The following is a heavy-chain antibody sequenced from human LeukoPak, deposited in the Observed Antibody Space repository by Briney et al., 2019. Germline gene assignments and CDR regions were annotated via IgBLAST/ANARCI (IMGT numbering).Heavy chain of an antibody. CDR2: ISSSRSYI. V-gene: IGHV3-21*01. CDR1: GFTFSSYS. J-gene: IGHJ4*02. CDR3: ARGEWELLGFDY. Sequence: PGGSLRLSCAASGFTFSSYSMNWLRQAPGKGLEWVSSISSSRSYIYYADSVKGRFTICRDNAKNSLYLQMNSLRGEDTAVYYCARGEWELLGFDYWGQGTLVTVSS. D-gene: IGHD1-26*01.